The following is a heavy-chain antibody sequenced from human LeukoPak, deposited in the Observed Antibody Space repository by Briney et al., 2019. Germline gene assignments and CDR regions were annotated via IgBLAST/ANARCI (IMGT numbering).Heavy chain of an antibody. CDR2: INHSGST. D-gene: IGHD1-26*01. Sequence: SETLSLTCTVSGGSISSYYWSWIRQPPGKGLEWIGEINHSGSTNYNPSLKSRVTISVDTSKNQFSLKLSSVTAADTAVYYCARGASGSYLIDYWGQGTLVTVSS. CDR1: GGSISSYY. CDR3: ARGASGSYLIDY. V-gene: IGHV4-34*01. J-gene: IGHJ4*02.